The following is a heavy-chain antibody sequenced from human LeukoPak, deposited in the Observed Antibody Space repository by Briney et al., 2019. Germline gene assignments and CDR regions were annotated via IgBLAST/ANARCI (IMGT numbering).Heavy chain of an antibody. CDR2: ISPILRTA. CDR3: ASQLVRGPFDY. J-gene: IGHJ4*02. V-gene: IGHV1-69*05. Sequence: SVKVSCKPSGGTFSSYAISWVRQAPGQGLEWMGRISPILRTANNAQKFQARVTITTDESTSTAYMELSSLRSEDTAVYYCASQLVRGPFDYWGQGTLVTVSS. CDR1: GGTFSSYA. D-gene: IGHD6-6*01.